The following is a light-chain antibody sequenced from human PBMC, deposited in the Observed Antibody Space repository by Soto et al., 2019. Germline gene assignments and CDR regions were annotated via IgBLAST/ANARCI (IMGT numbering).Light chain of an antibody. CDR2: TDN. V-gene: IGLV1-44*01. J-gene: IGLJ1*01. CDR3: AAWDDSLNGLYV. CDR1: SANIGINT. Sequence: QSVLTQPPSASGTPGQRVTISWSGSSANIGINTVNWYQQVPGTAPKLLIYTDNQRPSGVPDRFSGSKSGTSASLAISGLQSEDEADYSCAAWDDSLNGLYVFGTGTKLTVL.